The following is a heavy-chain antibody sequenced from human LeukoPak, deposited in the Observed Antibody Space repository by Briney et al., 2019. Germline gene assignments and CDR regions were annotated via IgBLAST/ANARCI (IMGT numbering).Heavy chain of an antibody. CDR3: ARDLTRTSGF. D-gene: IGHD1-14*01. Sequence: GGSLRLSCAASGFTFSYYAMNWVRQAPGKGLEWVSAMSSSDDGRYYAASVRGRFTISRDTSRSTLYLQMNNLRAEDTAVYYCARDLTRTSGFWGQGTSVTVSS. CDR2: MSSSDDGR. J-gene: IGHJ4*02. V-gene: IGHV3-23*01. CDR1: GFTFSYYA.